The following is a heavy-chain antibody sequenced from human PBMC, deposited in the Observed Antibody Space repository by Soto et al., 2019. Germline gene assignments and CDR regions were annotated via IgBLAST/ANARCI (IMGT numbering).Heavy chain of an antibody. D-gene: IGHD5-18*01. CDR1: GGSISSGDYY. CDR2: IYYSGST. CDR3: ARVPWIQLMFDY. Sequence: PSETLALTCTVSGGSISSGDYYWSWIRQPPGKGLEWIGYIYYSGSTYYKPSLKSRVTISVDTSKNQFSLKLSSVTAADTAVYYCARVPWIQLMFDYWGQGTLVTVSS. J-gene: IGHJ4*02. V-gene: IGHV4-30-4*01.